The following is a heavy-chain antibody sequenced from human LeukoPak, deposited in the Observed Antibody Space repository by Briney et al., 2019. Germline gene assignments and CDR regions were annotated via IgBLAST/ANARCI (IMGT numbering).Heavy chain of an antibody. D-gene: IGHD6-19*01. CDR1: GYTLTSYY. Sequence: ASVKVSCKASGYTLTSYYMHWVRQAPGQGLERMGIINPSGGSTSYAQKFQGRVTMTRDTSTSTVYMEQSSLRSEDTAVYYCARVGGRGWFAVDYGGQGTRVAVSS. J-gene: IGHJ4*02. CDR2: INPSGGST. V-gene: IGHV1-46*01. CDR3: ARVGGRGWFAVDY.